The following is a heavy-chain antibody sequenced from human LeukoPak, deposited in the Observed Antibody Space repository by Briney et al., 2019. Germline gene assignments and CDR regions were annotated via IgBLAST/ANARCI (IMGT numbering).Heavy chain of an antibody. CDR1: GFTFSSYA. CDR3: ARRGVLGIAAA. D-gene: IGHD6-13*01. CDR2: INHSGST. Sequence: PGGSLRLSCAASGFTFSSYAMSWIRQPPGKGLEWIGEINHSGSTNYNPSLKSRVTILVDTSKNQFSLKLSSVTAADTAVYYCARRGVLGIAAAWGQGTLVTVSS. V-gene: IGHV4-34*01. J-gene: IGHJ4*02.